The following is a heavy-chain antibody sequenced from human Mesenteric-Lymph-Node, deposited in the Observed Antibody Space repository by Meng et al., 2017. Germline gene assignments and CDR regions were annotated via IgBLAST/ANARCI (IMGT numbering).Heavy chain of an antibody. CDR2: ISSSSTI. CDR3: VKGGSARYDSSGQFDY. Sequence: GESLKISCAASGFTFSSYAMSWVRQAPGKGLEWVSSISSSSTIYYADSVKGRFTISRDNAKKTMFLEVNSLRAEETAVYYCVKGGSARYDSSGQFDYWGQGTLVTVSS. D-gene: IGHD3-22*01. V-gene: IGHV3-69-1*01. CDR1: GFTFSSYA. J-gene: IGHJ4*02.